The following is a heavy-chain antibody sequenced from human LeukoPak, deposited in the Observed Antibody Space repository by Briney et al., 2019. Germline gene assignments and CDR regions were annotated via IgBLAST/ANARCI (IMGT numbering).Heavy chain of an antibody. Sequence: GASVKVSCKASGYTFTSYAMNWVRQAPGQGLEWMGWIRVYNGDTNYAQKLQGRVTMTTDTSTSTAYMELRSLRSDDTAVYYCATGYCSSTNCRIDYWGQGTLVSVSS. V-gene: IGHV1-18*01. CDR2: IRVYNGDT. CDR3: ATGYCSSTNCRIDY. CDR1: GYTFTSYA. J-gene: IGHJ4*02. D-gene: IGHD2-2*03.